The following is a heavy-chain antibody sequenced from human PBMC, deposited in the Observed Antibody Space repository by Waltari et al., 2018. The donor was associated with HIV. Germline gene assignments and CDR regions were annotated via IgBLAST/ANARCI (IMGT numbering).Heavy chain of an antibody. CDR3: ARDSRTQGPRYYDFWSGYFDY. CDR2: ISYDGSNK. Sequence: QVQLVESGGGVVQPGRSLRLSCAASGFTFSSYAMHWVPQAPCKGRELVAVISYDGSNKYYADSVKGRFTISRDNSKNTLYLQMNSLRAEDTAVYYCARDSRTQGPRYYDFWSGYFDYWGQGTLVTVSS. CDR1: GFTFSSYA. J-gene: IGHJ4*02. V-gene: IGHV3-30-3*01. D-gene: IGHD3-3*01.